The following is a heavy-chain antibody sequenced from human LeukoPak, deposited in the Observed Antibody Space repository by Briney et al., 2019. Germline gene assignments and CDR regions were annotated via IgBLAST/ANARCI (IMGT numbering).Heavy chain of an antibody. D-gene: IGHD1-26*01. J-gene: IGHJ4*02. CDR1: GYTFTGYY. CDR2: INPNSGGT. CDR3: ARLVGATTGQDY. Sequence: ASVKVSCKASGYTFTGYYMHWVRQAPGQGLEWMGRINPNSGGTNYAQKFQGRVTMTRHTSISTAYMELSRLRSDDTAVYYCARLVGATTGQDYWGQGTLVTVSS. V-gene: IGHV1-2*06.